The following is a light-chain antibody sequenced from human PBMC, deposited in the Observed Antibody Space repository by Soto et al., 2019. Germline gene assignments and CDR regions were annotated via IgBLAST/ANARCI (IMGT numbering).Light chain of an antibody. CDR1: QDIRSS. Sequence: DIQLTQSPSFLSASVGDRVTITCRASQDIRSSLAWYQQKPGKAPKILMYAASSLESWVPSRFSGSGSGTEFTLTTRTSEPAECPTSYSQPFNSSPPFTLDGGITAEI. CDR3: QPFNSSPPFT. CDR2: AAS. J-gene: IGKJ4*01. V-gene: IGKV1-9*01.